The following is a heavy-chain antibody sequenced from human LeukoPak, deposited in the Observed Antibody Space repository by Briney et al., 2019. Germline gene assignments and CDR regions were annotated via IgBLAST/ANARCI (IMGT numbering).Heavy chain of an antibody. CDR1: GFTVSSST. J-gene: IGHJ6*02. V-gene: IGHV3-53*01. CDR2: FYSDALDGIT. Sequence: GGSLRLSCAGSGFTVSSSTMSWVRQAPGKGLEWVSNFYSDALDGITNYADSVKGRFTISRDNSQNTLYLRMNSLRAEDTAVYYCARDLVAGAPYYYYYGMDVWGQGTTVTVSS. CDR3: ARDLVAGAPYYYYYGMDV. D-gene: IGHD6-19*01.